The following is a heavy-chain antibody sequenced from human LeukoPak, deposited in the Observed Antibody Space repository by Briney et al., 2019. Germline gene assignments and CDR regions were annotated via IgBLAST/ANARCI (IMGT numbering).Heavy chain of an antibody. D-gene: IGHD1-14*01. V-gene: IGHV3-53*01. CDR1: GFAVGSNY. J-gene: IGHJ4*02. CDR3: ARRPGN. Sequence: GGSLRLSCVASGFAVGSNYMSWVRQAPGKGLEWVSLIYSGGATRYADSVKGRFTISRDSSKNTLFLQMNDLTVEDTARYYCARRPGNWGQGILVTVSS. CDR2: IYSGGAT.